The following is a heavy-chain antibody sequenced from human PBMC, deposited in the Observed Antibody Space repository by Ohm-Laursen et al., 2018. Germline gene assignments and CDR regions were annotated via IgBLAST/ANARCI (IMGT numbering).Heavy chain of an antibody. Sequence: SLRLSCAASGFTFSSYAMSWVRQAPGKGLEWVSAISGSGGSTYYADSVKGRFTISRDNSKNTLYLQMNSLRAEDTAVYYCAKDHGLNYDFWSGYYRLDYYFDYWGQGTLVTVSS. CDR3: AKDHGLNYDFWSGYYRLDYYFDY. CDR2: ISGSGGST. V-gene: IGHV3-23*01. D-gene: IGHD3-3*01. CDR1: GFTFSSYA. J-gene: IGHJ4*02.